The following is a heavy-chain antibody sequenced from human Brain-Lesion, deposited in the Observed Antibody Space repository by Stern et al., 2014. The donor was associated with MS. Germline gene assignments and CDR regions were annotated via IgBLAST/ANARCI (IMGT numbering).Heavy chain of an antibody. J-gene: IGHJ4*02. Sequence: QDQLVQSGAEGKKPGASVKVSCKASGYTFSSYDITWVRQASGHGLEWMGWMNPYSGNTGYAQKFKGRVSMTSDPSISTVYMELTSLTSDDTAVYFCARAVRNQLLSEYWGQGTLVTVSS. D-gene: IGHD2-2*01. CDR2: MNPYSGNT. V-gene: IGHV1-8*01. CDR1: GYTFSSYD. CDR3: ARAVRNQLLSEY.